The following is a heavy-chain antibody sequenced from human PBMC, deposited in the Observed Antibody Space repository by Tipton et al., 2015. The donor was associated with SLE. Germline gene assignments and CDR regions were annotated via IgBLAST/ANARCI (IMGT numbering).Heavy chain of an antibody. D-gene: IGHD3-10*01. J-gene: IGHJ4*02. CDR1: GFTFNIYA. CDR3: AKSLYGSGSHYDY. V-gene: IGHV3-30*04. CDR2: VSYDGSNK. Sequence: SLRLSCAASGFTFNIYAMHWVRQAPGKGLEWVAIVSYDGSNKYYGDAVQGRFTISRDNSKNTVFLQMNNLRAEDTAVYFCAKSLYGSGSHYDYWGQGTLVTVSS.